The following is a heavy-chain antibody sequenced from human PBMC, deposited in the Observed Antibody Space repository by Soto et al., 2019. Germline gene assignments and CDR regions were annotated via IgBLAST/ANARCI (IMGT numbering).Heavy chain of an antibody. V-gene: IGHV4-59*01. CDR3: ARDPNYGDYDAFDI. CDR2: IYYSGST. D-gene: IGHD4-17*01. J-gene: IGHJ3*02. CDR1: GGSISSYY. Sequence: QVQLQESGPGLVKPSETLSLTCTVSGGSISSYYWSWIRQPPGKGLEWLGYIYYSGSTNYNPSIKRLLPISVDTYTNQFSLRLSSVTAADTAVYYCARDPNYGDYDAFDIWGQGTMVTVSS.